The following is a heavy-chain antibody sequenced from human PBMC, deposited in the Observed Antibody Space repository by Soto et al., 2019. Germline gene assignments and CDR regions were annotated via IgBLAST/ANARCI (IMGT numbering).Heavy chain of an antibody. Sequence: EVQLVESGGGLVKPGGSLRLSCAASGLTFSNAWMSWVRQAPGKGLEWVGRIKTKTDGETTDYAAPVKGRFTISRDDSQNTLFLQMNSLETEDTAVYHCATDVDAYVWSSDRFDYGGQGTLVTVSS. CDR3: ATDVDAYVWSSDRFDY. V-gene: IGHV3-15*01. D-gene: IGHD3-16*02. J-gene: IGHJ4*02. CDR2: IKTKTDGETT. CDR1: GLTFSNAW.